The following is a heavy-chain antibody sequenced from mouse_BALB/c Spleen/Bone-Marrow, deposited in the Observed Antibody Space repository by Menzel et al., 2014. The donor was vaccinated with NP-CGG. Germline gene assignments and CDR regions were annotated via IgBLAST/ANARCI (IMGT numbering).Heavy chain of an antibody. CDR2: INPSTGYT. Sequence: VQLQQSGAELAKPGASVMMSCKASGYTFTSYWMHWVKQRPGQALEWIGYINPSTGYTEFNQKFKDKATLTADKSSSTAYMHLRSLTSEDSAVYYCARGATVVARFFDAWGQGTTLTVSS. CDR1: GYTFTSYW. CDR3: ARGATVVARFFDA. V-gene: IGHV1-7*01. D-gene: IGHD1-1*01. J-gene: IGHJ2*01.